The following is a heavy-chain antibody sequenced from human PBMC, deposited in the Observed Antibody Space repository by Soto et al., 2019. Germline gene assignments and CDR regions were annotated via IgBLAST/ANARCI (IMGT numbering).Heavy chain of an antibody. CDR3: ARSYDSSGYYYRLGY. CDR2: IYYTGST. Sequence: QVQLQESGPGLVKPSETLSLTCTVSGGSVSSGTYYWSWIRQPPGKGLEWIGYIYYTGSTKYNPSLKSRVTIXXDXSXXQFSLKLSSVTAADTAVYYCARSYDSSGYYYRLGYWGQGTLVTVSS. V-gene: IGHV4-61*01. J-gene: IGHJ4*02. CDR1: GGSVSSGTYY. D-gene: IGHD3-22*01.